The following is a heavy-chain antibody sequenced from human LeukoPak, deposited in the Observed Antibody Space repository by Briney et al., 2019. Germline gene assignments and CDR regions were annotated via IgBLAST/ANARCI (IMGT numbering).Heavy chain of an antibody. CDR1: GYTFTSYD. D-gene: IGHD4-17*01. CDR2: MNPNSGNT. V-gene: IGHV1-8*01. Sequence: ASVKVSCKASGYTFTSYDINWVRQATGQGLEWTGWMNPNSGNTGYAQKFQGRVTMTRNTSISTAYMELSSLRSEGTAVYYCARLNTVTNFDYWGQGTLVTVSS. J-gene: IGHJ4*02. CDR3: ARLNTVTNFDY.